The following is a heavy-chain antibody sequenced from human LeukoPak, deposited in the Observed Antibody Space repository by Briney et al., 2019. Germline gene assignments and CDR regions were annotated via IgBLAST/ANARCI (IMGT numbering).Heavy chain of an antibody. Sequence: GGSLRLSCAASGFTFSSYSMNWVRQAPGKGLEWVSSISSSSSYIYYADSVKGRFTISRDNAKNSLYLQMNSLRAEDTAVYYCARRGLRPHAIDYWGQGTLVTVSS. CDR1: GFTFSSYS. V-gene: IGHV3-21*01. J-gene: IGHJ4*02. CDR2: ISSSSSYI. CDR3: ARRGLRPHAIDY. D-gene: IGHD5-12*01.